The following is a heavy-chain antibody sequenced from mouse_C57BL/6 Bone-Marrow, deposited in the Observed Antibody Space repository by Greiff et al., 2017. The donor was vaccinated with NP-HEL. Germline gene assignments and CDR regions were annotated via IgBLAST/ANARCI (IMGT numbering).Heavy chain of an antibody. CDR2: ISSGSSTI. CDR3: ARLHDYRDWGAY. V-gene: IGHV5-17*01. Sequence: DVMLVESGGGLVKPGGSLKLSCAASGFTFSDYGMHWVRQAPEKGLEWVAYISSGSSTIYYADKVKGRFTISRDNAKNTLFLQMTSLRSEDTAMYYCARLHDYRDWGAYWGQGTLVTVSA. CDR1: GFTFSDYG. J-gene: IGHJ3*01. D-gene: IGHD2-4*01.